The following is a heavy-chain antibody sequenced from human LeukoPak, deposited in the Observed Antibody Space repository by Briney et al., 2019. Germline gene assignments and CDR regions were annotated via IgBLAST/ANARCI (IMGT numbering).Heavy chain of an antibody. CDR2: MYYSGST. V-gene: IGHV4-59*01. CDR3: ARAHSSSWYMDY. J-gene: IGHJ4*02. D-gene: IGHD6-13*01. CDR1: GGSISSYY. Sequence: SETLSLTCTVSGGSISSYYWSWIRQPPGKGLEWIGYMYYSGSTNYNPSLKSRVTISLDTSNNQFSLKLTPVTAADTAVYYCARAHSSSWYMDYWGQGTLVTVSS.